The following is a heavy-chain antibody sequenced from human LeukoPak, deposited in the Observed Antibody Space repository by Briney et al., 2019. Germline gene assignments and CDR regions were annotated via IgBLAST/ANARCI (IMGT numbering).Heavy chain of an antibody. CDR2: IYSGGST. CDR1: GFTVSSNY. D-gene: IGHD6-19*01. J-gene: IGHJ3*02. Sequence: HPGGSLRLSCAASGFTVSSNYMSWVRQAPGKGLEWVSVIYSGGSTYYADSVKGRFTISRDNSKNTLYLQMNSLRSDDTAIYYCASAPHGSGWENDAFDIWGQGTMVTVSS. CDR3: ASAPHGSGWENDAFDI. V-gene: IGHV3-53*05.